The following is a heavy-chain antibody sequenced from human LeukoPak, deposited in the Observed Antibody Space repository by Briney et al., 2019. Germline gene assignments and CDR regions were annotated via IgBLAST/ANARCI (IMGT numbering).Heavy chain of an antibody. J-gene: IGHJ3*02. CDR2: IIPIFGTA. CDR1: GGTFSSYA. D-gene: IGHD3-3*01. V-gene: IGHV1-69*01. Sequence: GSSVKVSCKASGGTFSSYAISWVRQAPGQGLEWMGGIIPIFGTANYAQKFQGRVTITADESTSTAYMGLSSLRSEDTAVYYCARGPPLITISGVVMGAFDIWGQGTMVTVSS. CDR3: ARGPPLITISGVVMGAFDI.